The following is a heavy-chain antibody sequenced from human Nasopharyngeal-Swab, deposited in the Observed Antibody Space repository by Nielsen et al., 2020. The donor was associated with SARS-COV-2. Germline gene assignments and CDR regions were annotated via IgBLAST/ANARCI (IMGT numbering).Heavy chain of an antibody. CDR3: ARVALGSYLRGRGMDV. Sequence: SETLSLTCTVSNCSINSYYWSWIRQPPGKGMEWIGYIYFSGSTTYNPSLKSRVTMSVYTSKNQFSLNLTSVTAADPAVYYCARVALGSYLRGRGMDVWGQGTTVTVSS. D-gene: IGHD3-16*02. V-gene: IGHV4-59*13. CDR2: IYFSGST. CDR1: NCSINSYY. J-gene: IGHJ6*02.